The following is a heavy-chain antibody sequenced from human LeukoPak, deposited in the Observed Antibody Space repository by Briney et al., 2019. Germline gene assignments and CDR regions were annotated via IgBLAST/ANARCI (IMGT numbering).Heavy chain of an antibody. CDR3: APLSGSYFGDDAFDI. J-gene: IGHJ3*02. CDR2: ISSSGSTI. CDR1: VFTFSSYE. D-gene: IGHD1-26*01. Sequence: GCLRLSSAASVFTFSSYEMNWVCQGPEKGQWWVSYISSSGSTIYYADSLKGRFTISRDNAKNSLYLQMNSLRAEDTAVYYCAPLSGSYFGDDAFDIWGQGTMVTVSS. V-gene: IGHV3-48*03.